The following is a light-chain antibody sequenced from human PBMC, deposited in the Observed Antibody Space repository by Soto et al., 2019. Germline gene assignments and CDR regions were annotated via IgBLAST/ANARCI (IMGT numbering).Light chain of an antibody. V-gene: IGLV4-60*02. CDR3: ETWDSNTPWV. Sequence: QPVLTQSSSASASLGSSVKLTCTLSSGHSSYIIAWHQQQPGKAPRYLMKLEGSGSYNKGGGVPDRFSGSSSGADRYLTISNLQFEDEADYYCETWDSNTPWVFGGGTKLTVL. CDR2: LEGSGSY. J-gene: IGLJ3*02. CDR1: SGHSSYI.